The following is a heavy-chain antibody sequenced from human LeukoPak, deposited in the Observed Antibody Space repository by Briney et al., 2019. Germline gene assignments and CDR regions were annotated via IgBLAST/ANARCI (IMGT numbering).Heavy chain of an antibody. Sequence: GGSLRLSCAASGFTFSSYEMNWVRQAPRKGLEWVSYISSSGSTIYYADSVKGRFTISRDNAKNSLYLQMNSLRAEDTAVYCCAREESGSSSWLKNWFDPWGQGTLVTVSS. CDR2: ISSSGSTI. CDR1: GFTFSSYE. CDR3: AREESGSSSWLKNWFDP. V-gene: IGHV3-48*03. D-gene: IGHD6-13*01. J-gene: IGHJ5*02.